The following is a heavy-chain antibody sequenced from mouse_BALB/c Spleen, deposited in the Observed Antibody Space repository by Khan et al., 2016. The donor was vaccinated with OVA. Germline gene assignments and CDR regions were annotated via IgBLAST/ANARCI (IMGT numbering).Heavy chain of an antibody. CDR3: ARRGLRWDFDY. J-gene: IGHJ2*01. CDR1: GYTFINYW. CDR2: INPSTAYT. D-gene: IGHD1-1*01. Sequence: VQLQESGAELAKPGASVKMSCKASGYTFINYWILWVKQRPGQGLEWIGYINPSTAYTEYNQNFKDKATLTADKSSRTVYMQLSSLTSEDSAVYYCARRGLRWDFDYGGQGTTLTVSS. V-gene: IGHV1-7*01.